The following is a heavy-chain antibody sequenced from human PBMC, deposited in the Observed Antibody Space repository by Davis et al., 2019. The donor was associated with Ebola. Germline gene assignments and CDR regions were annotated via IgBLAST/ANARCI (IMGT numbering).Heavy chain of an antibody. CDR1: GFIFSSYV. D-gene: IGHD1-26*01. J-gene: IGHJ3*01. Sequence: PGGSLRLSCAASGFIFSSYVMSWVRQAPGKGLEWVSTLGTSADTYYADSVKGRFTISRDNSKNTLYLQMNGLRVEDTAIYYCAKDTSNIWFDVWGQGTMVTIS. CDR3: AKDTSNIWFDV. CDR2: LGTSADT. V-gene: IGHV3-23*01.